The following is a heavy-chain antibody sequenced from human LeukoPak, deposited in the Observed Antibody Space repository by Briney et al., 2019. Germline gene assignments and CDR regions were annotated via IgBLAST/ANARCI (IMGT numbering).Heavy chain of an antibody. CDR3: AVVRGVTDFDY. CDR1: GYTFTSYY. J-gene: IGHJ4*02. D-gene: IGHD3-10*01. Sequence: ASVKVSCEASGYTFTSYYMHWVRQAPGQGLEWMGIINPSGGSTSYAQKFQGRVTMTRDTSASTVYMELSSLRSEDTAVYYCAVVRGVTDFDYWGQGTLVTVSS. CDR2: INPSGGST. V-gene: IGHV1-46*01.